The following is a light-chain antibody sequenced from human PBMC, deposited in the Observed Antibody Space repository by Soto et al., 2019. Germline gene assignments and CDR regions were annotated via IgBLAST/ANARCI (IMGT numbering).Light chain of an antibody. J-gene: IGKJ4*02. CDR3: QQYNNGLPRS. CDR1: QSVSSN. V-gene: IGKV3-15*01. Sequence: IVMKQSPATLSVSPGEGATLSCRASQSVSSNLAWYQQKPGQAPSLLPXXPHPXAHXXPPRFRGTGSGPAFTITITSLQSEDFAVYYCQQYNNGLPRSCGEGTEVEIK. CDR2: XPH.